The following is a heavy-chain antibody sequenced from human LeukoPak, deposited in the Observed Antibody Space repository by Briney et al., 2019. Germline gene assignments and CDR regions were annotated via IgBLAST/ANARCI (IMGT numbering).Heavy chain of an antibody. CDR2: IYYSGST. V-gene: IGHV4-31*03. D-gene: IGHD3-22*01. CDR3: ARIIESSGYVSDY. J-gene: IGHJ4*02. Sequence: SETLSLTCTVSGGSISNGGYYWSWIRQHPGKGLEWIGYIYYSGSTYYNPTLKSRVTISVDTSKNQFSLKLSSVTAADTAVYYCARIIESSGYVSDYWGQGALVTVSS. CDR1: GGSISNGGYY.